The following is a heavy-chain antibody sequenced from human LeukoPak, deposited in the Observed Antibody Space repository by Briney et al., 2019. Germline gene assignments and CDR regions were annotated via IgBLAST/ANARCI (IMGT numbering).Heavy chain of an antibody. CDR3: AKEQQRGYYFDY. V-gene: IGHV3-43D*03. CDR2: ISWDGGST. D-gene: IGHD6-13*01. CDR1: GFTFDDYA. J-gene: IGHJ4*02. Sequence: GGSLRLSCAASGFTFDDYAMHWVRQAPGKGLEWVSLISWDGGSTYYADSVKGRFTISRDNGKNSLYLQMNSLRAEDTALYYCAKEQQRGYYFDYWGQGTLVTVSS.